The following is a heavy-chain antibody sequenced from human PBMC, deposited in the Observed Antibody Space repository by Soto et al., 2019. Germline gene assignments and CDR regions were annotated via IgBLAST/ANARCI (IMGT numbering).Heavy chain of an antibody. D-gene: IGHD6-13*01. CDR1: GYIFTNYY. V-gene: IGHV1-46*01. CDR3: ARDLAAAAY. J-gene: IGHJ4*02. Sequence: ASVKVSCKASGYIFTNYYIHRVRQAPGQGLEWMAIINPLPTSGSTNYAQMFQGRVTVTRDTSTSTVYMELSSLNSEDTAIYYCARDLAAAAYWGQGTLVTVSS. CDR2: INPLPTSGST.